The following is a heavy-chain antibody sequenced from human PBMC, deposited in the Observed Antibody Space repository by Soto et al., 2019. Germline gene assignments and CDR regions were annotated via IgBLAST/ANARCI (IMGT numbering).Heavy chain of an antibody. CDR3: ARQTNYYDSSGSPTRWFDP. CDR2: IYPGDSDT. CDR1: GYSFTSYW. Sequence: GESLKISCKGSGYSFTSYWIGWVRQMPGKGLEWMGIIYPGDSDTRYSPSFQGQVTISANKSISTAYLQWSSLKASDTAMYYCARQTNYYDSSGSPTRWFDPWDQGTLVTVSS. D-gene: IGHD3-22*01. J-gene: IGHJ5*02. V-gene: IGHV5-51*01.